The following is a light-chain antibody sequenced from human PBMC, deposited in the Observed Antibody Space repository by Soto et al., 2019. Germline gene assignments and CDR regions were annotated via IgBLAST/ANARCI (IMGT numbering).Light chain of an antibody. CDR2: GAS. J-gene: IGKJ1*01. V-gene: IGKV3-15*01. CDR3: QQYNDWWT. CDR1: QSVSSSY. Sequence: EILLTQSPGTLSLSPGERATLSCGGSQSVSSSYLAWYKQKPGQAPRLLIYGASTRATGIPARLSGSGSGTEFTLTISSMKSEDFAVYYCQQYNDWWTFGHGTKVDIK.